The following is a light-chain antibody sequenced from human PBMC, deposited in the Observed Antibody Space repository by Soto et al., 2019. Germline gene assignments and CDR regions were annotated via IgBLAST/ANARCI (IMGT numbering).Light chain of an antibody. CDR2: NNN. Sequence: QSVLTQPPSASGTPGQRVTISCSGSSSNIGGNPVNWYQQLPGTAPKLLIYNNNQRPSGVPDRFSVSKSGTSASLAISGLQSEDEADYYCAAWHDSLNGPVFGGGTKLTVL. J-gene: IGLJ3*02. CDR1: SSNIGGNP. CDR3: AAWHDSLNGPV. V-gene: IGLV1-44*01.